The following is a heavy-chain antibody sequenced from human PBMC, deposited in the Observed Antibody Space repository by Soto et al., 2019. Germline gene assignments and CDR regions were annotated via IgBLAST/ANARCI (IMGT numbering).Heavy chain of an antibody. J-gene: IGHJ4*02. CDR3: ARGGGSSWTYYFDY. Sequence: SETLSLTGTVCGGSIGSYYCSWIRQTPGKGLEWIGYIYYSGSTNSNPSRKSRFTISVDTSKNQFSLDLSSVTAADTAVYYCARGGGSSWTYYFDYWGQGMQVTASS. CDR1: GGSIGSYY. V-gene: IGHV4-59*01. CDR2: IYYSGST. D-gene: IGHD6-13*01.